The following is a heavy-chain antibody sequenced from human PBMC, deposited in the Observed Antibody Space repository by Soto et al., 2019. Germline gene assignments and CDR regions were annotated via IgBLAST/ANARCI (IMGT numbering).Heavy chain of an antibody. D-gene: IGHD2-2*01. CDR3: ARDRLNCSSTSCYAFDI. CDR1: GYTFTGYY. V-gene: IGHV1-2*04. J-gene: IGHJ3*02. Sequence: ASVKVSCKASGYTFTGYYMHWVRQAPGQGLEWMGWINPNSGGTNYAQKFQGWVTMTRDTSISTAYMELSRLRSDVTAVYYCARDRLNCSSTSCYAFDIWGQGTMVTVSS. CDR2: INPNSGGT.